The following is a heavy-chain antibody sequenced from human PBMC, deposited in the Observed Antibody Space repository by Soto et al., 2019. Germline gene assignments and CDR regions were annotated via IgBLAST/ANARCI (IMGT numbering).Heavy chain of an antibody. Sequence: SETLSLTCTVSGGSISSGGYYWSWIRQHPGKGLEWIGYIYYSGSTYYDPSLKSRVTISVDTSKNQFSLKLSSVTAADTAVYYCARDLAAAGTQHYGMDVWGQGTTVTVSS. CDR1: GGSISSGGYY. D-gene: IGHD6-13*01. CDR3: ARDLAAAGTQHYGMDV. V-gene: IGHV4-31*03. CDR2: IYYSGST. J-gene: IGHJ6*02.